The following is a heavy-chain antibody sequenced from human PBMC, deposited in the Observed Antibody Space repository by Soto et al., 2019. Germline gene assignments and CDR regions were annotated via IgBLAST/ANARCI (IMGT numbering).Heavy chain of an antibody. V-gene: IGHV4-30-4*01. J-gene: IGHJ5*02. Sequence: SETLSLTCTVSGGSITSGDDYWNWIRQPPGKGLEWIWFIYNSGNIYYNPSLKSRLTISVDMSKNQFSLKLSSVTAADTAVYYCARHMGGWFDPWGQGTLVTVSS. CDR3: ARHMGGWFDP. D-gene: IGHD3-16*01. CDR1: GGSITSGDDY. CDR2: IYNSGNI.